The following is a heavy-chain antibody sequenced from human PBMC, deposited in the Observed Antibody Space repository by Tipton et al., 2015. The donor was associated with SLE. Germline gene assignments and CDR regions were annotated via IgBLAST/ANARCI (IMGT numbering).Heavy chain of an antibody. CDR3: ARGARHDYYYYGMDV. J-gene: IGHJ6*02. CDR1: GGSISSSSYY. V-gene: IGHV4-39*07. Sequence: TLSLTCTVSGGSISSSSYYWGWIRQPPGKGLEWIGSIYYSGSTYYNPSLKSRVTISVDTSKNQFSLKLSSVTAADTAVYYCARGARHDYYYYGMDVWGQGTTVTVSS. D-gene: IGHD6-6*01. CDR2: IYYSGST.